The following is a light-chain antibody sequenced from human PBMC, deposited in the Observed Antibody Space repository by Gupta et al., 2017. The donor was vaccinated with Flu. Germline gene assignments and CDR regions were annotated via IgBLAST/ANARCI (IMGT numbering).Light chain of an antibody. Sequence: GARATLSFRDSPSIAYNLAWYQQTPGQPPSFVIYDSFNRASGIPARFSGSGSGTDFTLTITSLEPEDFAVYYCQQRSDWPLTFGGGTKVEI. V-gene: IGKV3-11*01. CDR3: QQRSDWPLT. CDR1: PSIAYN. J-gene: IGKJ4*01. CDR2: DSF.